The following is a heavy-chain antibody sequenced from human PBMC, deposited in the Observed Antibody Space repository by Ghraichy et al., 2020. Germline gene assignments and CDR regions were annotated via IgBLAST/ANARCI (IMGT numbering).Heavy chain of an antibody. CDR3: ARDSGYCYGPQGYYGMDV. CDR1: GFTVSSNY. J-gene: IGHJ6*02. V-gene: IGHV3-66*02. CDR2: IYSGGST. D-gene: IGHD5-18*01. Sequence: GGSLRLSCAASGFTVSSNYMSWVRQAPGKGLEWVSVIYSGGSTYYADSVKGRFTISRDNSKNTLYLQMNSLIAEDTAVYYCARDSGYCYGPQGYYGMDVCGQKTTVTVSS.